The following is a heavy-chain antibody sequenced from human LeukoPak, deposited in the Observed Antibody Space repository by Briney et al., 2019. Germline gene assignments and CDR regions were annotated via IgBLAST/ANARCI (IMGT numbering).Heavy chain of an antibody. V-gene: IGHV3-23*01. Sequence: PGGSLRLSCAASGFTFSSYAMSWVRQAPGKGLEWVSAISGSGGSTYYADSVKGRFTISRDNPKNTLYLQMNSLRAEDTAVYYCAKDTHYVFGSGYPDSGGQGPLVTVSS. CDR3: AKDTHYVFGSGYPDS. J-gene: IGHJ4*02. CDR1: GFTFSSYA. D-gene: IGHD3-3*01. CDR2: ISGSGGST.